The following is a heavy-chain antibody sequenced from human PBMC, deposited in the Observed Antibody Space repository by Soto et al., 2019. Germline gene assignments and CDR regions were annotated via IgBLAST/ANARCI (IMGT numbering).Heavy chain of an antibody. CDR2: IYYSGST. D-gene: IGHD3-3*01. CDR3: ARVMYYDFWSGYNWFDP. J-gene: IGHJ5*02. Sequence: SETLSLTCTVSGGSISSYYWSWIRQPPGKGLEWIGYIYYSGSTNYNPSLKSRVTMSVDTSKNQFSLKLSSVTAADTAVYYCARVMYYDFWSGYNWFDPWGQGTLVKSPQ. V-gene: IGHV4-59*01. CDR1: GGSISSYY.